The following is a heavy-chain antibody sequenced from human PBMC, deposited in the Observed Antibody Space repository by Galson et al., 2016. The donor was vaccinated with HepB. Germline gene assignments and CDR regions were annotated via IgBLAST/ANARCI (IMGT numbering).Heavy chain of an antibody. CDR3: AGYLVQSWARSDAFDT. J-gene: IGHJ3*02. CDR2: IYHSGSA. CDR1: GGSISGNNW. D-gene: IGHD6-13*01. V-gene: IGHV4-4*02. Sequence: LSLTCAVSGGSISGNNWWSWVRQHPGKRLEGMGEIYHSGSAYYNPTPKSRATMFVDKSKNHSPLHLMSVTAADTAVYYCAGYLVQSWARSDAFDTWGQGTLVTVSS.